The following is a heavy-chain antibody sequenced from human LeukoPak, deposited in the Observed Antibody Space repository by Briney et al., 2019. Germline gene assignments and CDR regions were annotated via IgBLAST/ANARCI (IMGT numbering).Heavy chain of an antibody. Sequence: GGSLRLSCSASGFTFSNYAMNWFRQAPGKGLEYVSVIGPNGGDAYYADSVKGRFTISRDNSQNTLYLQMSSLRAEDTAVYYCAKGRPTTLGYCGRSICADWYFDLWGRGTLLSISS. D-gene: IGHD2-2*01. CDR3: AKGRPTTLGYCGRSICADWYFDL. J-gene: IGHJ2*01. CDR2: IGPNGGDA. V-gene: IGHV3-64D*06. CDR1: GFTFSNYA.